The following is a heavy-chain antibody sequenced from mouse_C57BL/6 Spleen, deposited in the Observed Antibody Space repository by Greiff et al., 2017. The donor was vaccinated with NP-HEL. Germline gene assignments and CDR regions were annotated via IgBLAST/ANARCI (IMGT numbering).Heavy chain of an antibody. D-gene: IGHD2-2*01. Sequence: VQLQQPGAELVKPGASVKLSCKASGYTFTSYWMHWVKQRPGQGLEWIGMIHPNSGSTNYNEKFKGKATLTADKSSSTAYTELRSLTSEDSAVYFCAREIYYGYDGYYYAMDYWGQGTSVTVSS. CDR3: AREIYYGYDGYYYAMDY. V-gene: IGHV1-64*01. CDR1: GYTFTSYW. J-gene: IGHJ4*01. CDR2: IHPNSGST.